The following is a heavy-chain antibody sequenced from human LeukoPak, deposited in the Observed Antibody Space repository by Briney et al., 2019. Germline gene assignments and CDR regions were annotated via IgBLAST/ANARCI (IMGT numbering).Heavy chain of an antibody. CDR1: VFTFSSYS. CDR3: ARDRGLRLDYGMDV. V-gene: IGHV3-21*01. J-gene: IGHJ6*02. D-gene: IGHD3-10*01. CDR2: ISSSSSYI. Sequence: PGGSLRLSCAASVFTFSSYSMNWVRQAPGKGLEWVSSISSSSSYIYYADSVKGRFTISRDNAKNSLYLQMNSLRAEDTAVYYCARDRGLRLDYGMDVWGQGTTVTVSS.